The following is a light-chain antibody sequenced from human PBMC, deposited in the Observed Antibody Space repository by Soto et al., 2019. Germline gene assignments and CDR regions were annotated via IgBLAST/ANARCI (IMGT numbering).Light chain of an antibody. Sequence: IEMTQSPATLSVSPGERVTLSCRASQSVSSNLAWYQRRPGQAPRLIIYGASTRATGVPARFSGSGSGTEFTLTISSLQSEDAAVYYCQQYGSSSMYTFGQGTKLEIK. CDR1: QSVSSN. J-gene: IGKJ2*01. CDR3: QQYGSSSMYT. V-gene: IGKV3-15*01. CDR2: GAS.